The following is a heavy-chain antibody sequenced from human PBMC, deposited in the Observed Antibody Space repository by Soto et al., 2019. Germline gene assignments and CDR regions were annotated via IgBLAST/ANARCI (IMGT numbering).Heavy chain of an antibody. CDR3: ARDRAVAGFEGWYFDL. D-gene: IGHD6-19*01. J-gene: IGHJ2*01. CDR2: IIPIFGTA. CDR1: GGTFSSYA. Sequence: QVQLVQSGAEVKKPGSSVKVSCKASGGTFSSYAISWVRQAPGQGLEWMGGIIPIFGTANYAQKFQGRVTITADTSTSTAYMELRSLRSDDTAVYYCARDRAVAGFEGWYFDLWGRGTLVTVSS. V-gene: IGHV1-69*06.